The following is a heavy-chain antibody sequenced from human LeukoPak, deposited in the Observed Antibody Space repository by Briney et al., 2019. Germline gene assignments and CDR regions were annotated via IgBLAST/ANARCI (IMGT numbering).Heavy chain of an antibody. CDR2: LYYSGST. D-gene: IGHD6-13*01. V-gene: IGHV4-39*07. Sequence: SETLSLTCTVSGVSISSSGYFWGWIRQPPGKGLEWIGSLYYSGSTYHNPSLKSRVTISVDTSKNQFSLKLNSVTAADTAVYYCARDHSSSSEDYWGQGTLVTVSS. J-gene: IGHJ4*02. CDR3: ARDHSSSSEDY. CDR1: GVSISSSGYF.